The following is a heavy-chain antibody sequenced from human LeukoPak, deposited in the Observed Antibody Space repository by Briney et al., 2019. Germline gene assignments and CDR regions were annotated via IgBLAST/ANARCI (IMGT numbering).Heavy chain of an antibody. V-gene: IGHV3-7*01. Sequence: QAGGSLRLSCADSGFTFSGYWMNWVRQAPGKGLEWVANINQNGGEKYYVDSVKGRFTISRDNGKNSLYLQMNSLRAEDTAVYYCARTRITMIVGLASRFDYWGQGTLVTVSS. CDR3: ARTRITMIVGLASRFDY. CDR2: INQNGGEK. D-gene: IGHD3-22*01. J-gene: IGHJ4*02. CDR1: GFTFSGYW.